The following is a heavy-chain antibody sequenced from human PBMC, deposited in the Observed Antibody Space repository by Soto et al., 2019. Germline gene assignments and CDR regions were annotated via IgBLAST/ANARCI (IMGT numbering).Heavy chain of an antibody. D-gene: IGHD6-6*01. J-gene: IGHJ4*02. Sequence: ASVKVSCKGSGYTFTSYAMHWVRQAPGQRLEWMGWINAGNGNTKYSQKFQGRVTITRDTSASTAYMELSSLRSEDTAVYYCARDPRYSSSSEYWGQGTLVTVSS. CDR1: GYTFTSYA. V-gene: IGHV1-3*01. CDR3: ARDPRYSSSSEY. CDR2: INAGNGNT.